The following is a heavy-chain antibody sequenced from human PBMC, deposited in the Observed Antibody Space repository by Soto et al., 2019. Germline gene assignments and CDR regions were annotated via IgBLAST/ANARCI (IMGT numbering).Heavy chain of an antibody. CDR3: ARSGNEGAVDY. CDR2: TYYRSKWYN. V-gene: IGHV6-1*01. D-gene: IGHD1-26*01. CDR1: GDIVSSKSAA. J-gene: IGHJ4*02. Sequence: SQTLSLTCAISGDIVSSKSAAWNCIRQSPSRGLEWLGRTYYRSKWYNEYAVSVKSRIIINPDTSKNQFSLQLNSVTPEDTAVYYCARSGNEGAVDYWGQGTLVTVSS.